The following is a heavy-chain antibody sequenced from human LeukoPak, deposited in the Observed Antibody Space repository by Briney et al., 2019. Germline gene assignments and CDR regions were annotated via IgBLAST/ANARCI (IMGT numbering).Heavy chain of an antibody. V-gene: IGHV3-23*01. CDR2: ISGGAGST. Sequence: GGSLRLSCAAAGFSFSTYAMSWVRRAPGKGLEWVSAISGGAGSTYYADSVKGRFTISRDNSKNTLYLQMNSLRADDTAVYYCAKRPLVETAYYNLMATPFDYWGQGTLVTVSS. CDR1: GFSFSTYA. J-gene: IGHJ4*02. D-gene: IGHD3-9*01. CDR3: AKRPLVETAYYNLMATPFDY.